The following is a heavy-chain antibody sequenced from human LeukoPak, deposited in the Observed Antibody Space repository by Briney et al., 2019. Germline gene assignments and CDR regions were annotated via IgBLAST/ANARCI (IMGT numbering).Heavy chain of an antibody. Sequence: GGSLRLFCAASGFTFDDYGMSWVRQAPGKGLEWVSGINWNGGSTGYADSVKGRFTISRDNAKNSLYLQMNSLRAEDMALYYCARCPAGYYDFWSGYLDYMDVWGKGTTVTVSS. CDR2: INWNGGST. CDR3: ARCPAGYYDFWSGYLDYMDV. J-gene: IGHJ6*03. CDR1: GFTFDDYG. V-gene: IGHV3-20*04. D-gene: IGHD3-3*01.